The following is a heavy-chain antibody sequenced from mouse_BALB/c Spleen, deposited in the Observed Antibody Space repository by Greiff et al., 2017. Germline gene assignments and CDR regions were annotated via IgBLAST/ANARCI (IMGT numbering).Heavy chain of an antibody. CDR3: ARGLTGTGAMDY. V-gene: IGHV5-17*02. Sequence: DVKLVESGGGLVQPGGSRKLSCAASGFTFSSFGMHWVRQAPEKGLEWVAYISSGSSTIYYADTVKGRFTISRDNPKNTLFLQMTSLRSEDTAMYYCARGLTGTGAMDYWGQGTSVTVSS. D-gene: IGHD4-1*01. J-gene: IGHJ4*01. CDR2: ISSGSSTI. CDR1: GFTFSSFG.